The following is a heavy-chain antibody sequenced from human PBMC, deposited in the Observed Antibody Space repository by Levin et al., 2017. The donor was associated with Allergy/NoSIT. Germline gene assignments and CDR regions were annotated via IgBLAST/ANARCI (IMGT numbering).Heavy chain of an antibody. CDR1: GFTLSGYG. Sequence: GGSLRLSCAASGFTLSGYGMNWVRQAPGKGLEWVAVLLYDETGQYYEDSVKGRFTISRDNSKNTLYLQMNRLRAEDTAVYYCAKEAYSSGVFDSWGQGTLVTVSS. CDR3: AKEAYSSGVFDS. J-gene: IGHJ4*02. D-gene: IGHD6-19*01. CDR2: LLYDETGQ. V-gene: IGHV3-30*18.